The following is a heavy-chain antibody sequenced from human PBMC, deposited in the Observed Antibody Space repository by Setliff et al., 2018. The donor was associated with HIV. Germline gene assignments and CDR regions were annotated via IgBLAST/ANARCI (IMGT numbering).Heavy chain of an antibody. CDR3: ARASTYGVLYYFDY. J-gene: IGHJ4*02. Sequence: SQTLSLTCAISGDSVSSDTAAWNWIRQSPSRVLEGLGSTYYRTKWYNDYAPSVKSRIGINPDTSKNQFSLQLNSVTPDDTAVYFCARASTYGVLYYFDYCCLVTLVTVSS. CDR1: GDSVSSDTAA. V-gene: IGHV6-1*01. CDR2: TYYRTKWYN. D-gene: IGHD4-17*01.